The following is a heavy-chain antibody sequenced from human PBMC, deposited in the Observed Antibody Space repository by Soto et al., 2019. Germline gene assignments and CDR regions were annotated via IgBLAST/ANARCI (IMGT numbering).Heavy chain of an antibody. CDR2: ISYDGSNK. V-gene: IGHV3-30*18. J-gene: IGHJ4*02. CDR3: AKDSGSYYGLRFFDY. D-gene: IGHD1-26*01. Sequence: GGSLRLSCAASGFTFSSYGMHWVRQAPGKGLEWVAVISYDGSNKYYADSVKGRFTISRDNSKNTLYLQMNSLRAEDTAVYYCAKDSGSYYGLRFFDYWGQGTLVTVSS. CDR1: GFTFSSYG.